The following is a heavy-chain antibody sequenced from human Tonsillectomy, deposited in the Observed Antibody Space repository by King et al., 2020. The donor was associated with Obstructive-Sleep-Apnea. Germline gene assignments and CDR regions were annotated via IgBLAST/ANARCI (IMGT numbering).Heavy chain of an antibody. Sequence: VQLVESGGGVVQPGGSLRLSCAASGFAFSRYGMHWVRQAPNKGLEWVTFIRYDGSDIFYADSVKGRFTISRDNSKNTLYLQMNSLRPEDTAVYYCAKGVHSSSWSWGQGTLVIVSS. CDR2: IRYDGSDI. J-gene: IGHJ5*02. CDR3: AKGVHSSSWS. D-gene: IGHD6-13*01. CDR1: GFAFSRYG. V-gene: IGHV3-30*02.